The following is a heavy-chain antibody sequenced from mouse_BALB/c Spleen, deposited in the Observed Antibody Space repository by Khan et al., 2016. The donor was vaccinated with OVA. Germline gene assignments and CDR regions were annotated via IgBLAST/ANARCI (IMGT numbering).Heavy chain of an antibody. V-gene: IGHV3-2*02. J-gene: IGHJ2*01. CDR1: GYSIASDYA. D-gene: IGHD1-1*02. CDR3: ARGYGGDFDY. Sequence: EVKLLESGPGLVKPSQSLSLTCTVTGYSIASDYAWNWIRQFPGNKLEWMGFISYSGNTNYNPSLKSRISITRDTSKNQFFLQLNSVTSEDTATYYCARGYGGDFDYWGQGTTLTVSS. CDR2: ISYSGNT.